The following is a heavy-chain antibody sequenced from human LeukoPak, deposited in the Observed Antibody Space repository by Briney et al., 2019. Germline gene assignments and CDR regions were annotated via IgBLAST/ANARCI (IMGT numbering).Heavy chain of an antibody. Sequence: SETLSLTCTVSGGSISSSSYYWGWIRQPPGKGLEWIGSIYYSGSTYYNPSLKSRLTMSLDKSKNQFSLNLYSVTAADTAVYFCVTGGSSWNEYWGQGTLVTVSS. CDR3: VTGGSSWNEY. CDR2: IYYSGST. D-gene: IGHD6-13*01. J-gene: IGHJ4*02. CDR1: GGSISSSSYY. V-gene: IGHV4-39*07.